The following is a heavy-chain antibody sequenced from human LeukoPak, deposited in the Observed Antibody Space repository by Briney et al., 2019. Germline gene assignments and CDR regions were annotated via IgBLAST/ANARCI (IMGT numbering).Heavy chain of an antibody. CDR3: AKASGGLYCSSTSCYPDY. CDR2: ISGSGGST. V-gene: IGHV3-23*01. CDR1: GFTFSSYA. D-gene: IGHD2-2*01. J-gene: IGHJ4*02. Sequence: GGSLRLSCAASGFTFSSYAMSWVRQAPGKGLEWVSAISGSGGSTYYADSVKGRFTISRDNSKNTLYLQMNSLGAEDTAVYYCAKASGGLYCSSTSCYPDYWGREPWSPSPQ.